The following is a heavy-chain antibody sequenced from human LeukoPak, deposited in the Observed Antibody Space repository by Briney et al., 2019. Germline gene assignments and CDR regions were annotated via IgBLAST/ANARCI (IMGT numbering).Heavy chain of an antibody. J-gene: IGHJ4*02. CDR2: ISGEGGTT. D-gene: IGHD6-13*01. CDR1: GFTFDDYA. Sequence: GGSLRLSCTASGFTFDDYAMHWVRQAPAKGLEWVSLISGEGGTTDYADSVKGRFTISRDNRRNSLYLHMNSLRTEDTALYFCAKVYVGSWYAYDHWGQGTLVTVSS. CDR3: AKVYVGSWYAYDH. V-gene: IGHV3-43*02.